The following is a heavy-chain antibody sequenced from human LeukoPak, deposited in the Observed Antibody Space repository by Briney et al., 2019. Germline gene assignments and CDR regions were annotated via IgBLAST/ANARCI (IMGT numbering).Heavy chain of an antibody. D-gene: IGHD6-13*01. CDR2: FNPTGGST. CDR3: ARPQQLVLDAFDI. V-gene: IGHV1-46*01. J-gene: IGHJ3*02. Sequence: ASVKVSCKASGYTFTSYYLHWVRQAPGQGLEWMGIFNPTGGSTTYAQKLQGRVTMTTDTSTSTAYMELRSLRSDDTAVYYCARPQQLVLDAFDIWGQGTMVTVSS. CDR1: GYTFTSYY.